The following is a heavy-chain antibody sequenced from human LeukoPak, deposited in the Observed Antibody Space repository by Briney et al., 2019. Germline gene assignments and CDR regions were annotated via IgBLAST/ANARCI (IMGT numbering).Heavy chain of an antibody. Sequence: SETLSLTCTVSGGFISSYYWSWIRQPPGKGLEWIGYIYYSGSTNYNPSLKSRVTISVDTSKNQFSLKLSSVTAADTAVYYCARLRGYCSSTSCYLNWFDPWGQGTLVTVSS. D-gene: IGHD2-2*01. J-gene: IGHJ5*02. CDR2: IYYSGST. CDR3: ARLRGYCSSTSCYLNWFDP. V-gene: IGHV4-59*08. CDR1: GGFISSYY.